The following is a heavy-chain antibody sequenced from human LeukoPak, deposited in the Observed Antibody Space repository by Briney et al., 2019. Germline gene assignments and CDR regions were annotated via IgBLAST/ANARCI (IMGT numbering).Heavy chain of an antibody. CDR3: ARDGYRIAAAGWRNFDL. D-gene: IGHD6-13*01. J-gene: IGHJ2*01. CDR2: IYYSGST. Sequence: SETLSLTCTVSGGSISSGDYYWSWIRQPPGKGLEWIGYIYYSGSTNYNPSLKSRVTISVDTSKNQFSLKLSSVTAADTAVYYCARDGYRIAAAGWRNFDLWGRGTLVTVSS. CDR1: GGSISSGDYY. V-gene: IGHV4-61*08.